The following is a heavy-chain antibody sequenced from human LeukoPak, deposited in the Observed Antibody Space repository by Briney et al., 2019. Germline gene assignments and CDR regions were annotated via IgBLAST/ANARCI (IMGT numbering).Heavy chain of an antibody. CDR2: VNSDGGST. J-gene: IGHJ6*02. V-gene: IGHV3-74*01. CDR1: GFTFSSDW. CDR3: AREVSTTGTTSPDYYGMDV. Sequence: GGSLRLSCAASGFTFSSDWMHWVRQGPGKGLVWVSRVNSDGGSTNYADSVKGRFTISRDNAKNTLYLQMNSLRAEDTAVYYCAREVSTTGTTSPDYYGMDVWGQGTTVTVSS. D-gene: IGHD1-1*01.